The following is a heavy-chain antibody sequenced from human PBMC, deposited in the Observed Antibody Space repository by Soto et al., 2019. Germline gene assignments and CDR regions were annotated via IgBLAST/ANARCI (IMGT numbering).Heavy chain of an antibody. Sequence: PSETLSLTCTVSGGSVSSGSYYWSWIRQPPGKGLEWIGYIYYSGSTNYNPSLKSRVTISVDTSKNQFSLKLSSVTAADTAVYYCARDRSVYCSDGSCYSGLDPWGQGTLVTVSS. CDR2: IYYSGST. J-gene: IGHJ5*02. V-gene: IGHV4-61*01. D-gene: IGHD2-15*01. CDR3: ARDRSVYCSDGSCYSGLDP. CDR1: GGSVSSGSYY.